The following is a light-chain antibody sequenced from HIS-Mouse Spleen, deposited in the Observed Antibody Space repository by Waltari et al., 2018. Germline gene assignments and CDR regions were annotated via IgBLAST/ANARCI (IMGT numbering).Light chain of an antibody. J-gene: IGLJ2*01. V-gene: IGLV1-44*01. CDR3: AAWDDSLNGVV. Sequence: QSVLTQPPSASGTPGQRVTISCSGSSSNIGSNTVNWYQQLPGTAPNLLIYSNNQRPPGVPDRFSGSKSDTSASLAISGLQSEDEADYYCAAWDDSLNGVVFGGGTKLTVL. CDR1: SSNIGSNT. CDR2: SNN.